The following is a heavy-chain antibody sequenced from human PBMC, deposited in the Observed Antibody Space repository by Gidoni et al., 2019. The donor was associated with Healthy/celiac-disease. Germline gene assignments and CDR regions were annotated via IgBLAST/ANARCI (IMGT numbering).Heavy chain of an antibody. CDR3: ARHGQQGPTDY. J-gene: IGHJ4*02. V-gene: IGHV4-31*03. CDR2: IYYSGST. D-gene: IGHD6-13*01. CDR1: VGSISSGGYY. Sequence: QVQLQESGPGLVTPSQTLYLACTVSVGSISSGGYYWSWIRQHPGKGLEWIGYIYYSGSTYYNPSLKSRVTISVDTSKNQFSLKLSSVTAADTAVYYCARHGQQGPTDYWGQGTLVTVSS.